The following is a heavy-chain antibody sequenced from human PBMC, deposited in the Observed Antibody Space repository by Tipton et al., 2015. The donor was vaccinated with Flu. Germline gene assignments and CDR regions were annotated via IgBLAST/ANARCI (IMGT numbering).Heavy chain of an antibody. J-gene: IGHJ4*01. V-gene: IGHV3-7*01. CDR2: INPDGSGK. Sequence: SLRLSCAASGFTLSGHWMSWVRQAPGKGLEWVASINPDGSGKHYVDSVRGRFTISRDNGKNSLYLQMDSLRVEDTAVYYCARLPGGSTLWDYWGPGTLVTVSS. D-gene: IGHD6-13*01. CDR1: GFTLSGHW. CDR3: ARLPGGSTLWDY.